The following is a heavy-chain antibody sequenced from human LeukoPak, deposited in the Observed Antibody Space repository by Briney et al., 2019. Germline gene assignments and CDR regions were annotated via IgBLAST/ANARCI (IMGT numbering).Heavy chain of an antibody. Sequence: ASVKVSCKASGGTFSSYAISWVRQAPGQGLEWMGGIIPIFGTANYAQKFQGRVTITADESTSTAYMEPSSLRSEDTAVYYCARAEVVPAAAYYYYYYMDVWGKGTTVTVSS. J-gene: IGHJ6*03. CDR1: GGTFSSYA. D-gene: IGHD2-2*01. CDR3: ARAEVVPAAAYYYYYYMDV. V-gene: IGHV1-69*13. CDR2: IIPIFGTA.